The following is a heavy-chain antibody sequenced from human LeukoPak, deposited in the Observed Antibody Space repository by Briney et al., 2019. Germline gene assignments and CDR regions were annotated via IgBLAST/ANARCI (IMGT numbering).Heavy chain of an antibody. V-gene: IGHV3-23*01. CDR3: ARLFCSGGSCYSPDY. Sequence: PGGSLRLSCAASGFTFRSYAMTWVRQAPGKGLEWVSTISGSGGTTYYAGSVKGRFTVSRDSSKNTLYLQLNSLRAEDTAVYYCARLFCSGGSCYSPDYWGQGTLVTVSS. CDR1: GFTFRSYA. J-gene: IGHJ4*02. D-gene: IGHD2-15*01. CDR2: ISGSGGTT.